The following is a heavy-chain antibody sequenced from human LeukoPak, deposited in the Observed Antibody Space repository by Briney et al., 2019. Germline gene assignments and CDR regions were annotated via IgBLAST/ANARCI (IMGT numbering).Heavy chain of an antibody. CDR3: ARETTGLARYFDY. V-gene: IGHV3-48*02. CDR1: GFPFSSYV. D-gene: IGHD4-11*01. CDR2: INHNGETI. J-gene: IGHJ4*02. Sequence: GGSLRLSCAASGFPFSSYVMSWVRQAPGKGLEWVSYINHNGETIYYPDFVKGRFTISRDNAKNSLYLQMNSLRDEDTAVYYCARETTGLARYFDYWGQGTLVTVSS.